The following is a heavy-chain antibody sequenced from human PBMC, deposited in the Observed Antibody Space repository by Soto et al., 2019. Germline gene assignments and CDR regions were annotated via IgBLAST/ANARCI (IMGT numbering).Heavy chain of an antibody. CDR1: GGSISSGGYY. D-gene: IGHD5-12*01. CDR2: IYYSGST. J-gene: IGHJ4*02. CDR3: ARDRGYSGCDSPIDY. Sequence: PSETLSLTCTVSGGSISSGGYYWSWIRQHPGKGLEWIGYIYYSGSTYYNPSLKSRVTISVDTSKNQFSLKLSSVTAADTAVYYCARDRGYSGCDSPIDYWGQGTLVTVSS. V-gene: IGHV4-31*03.